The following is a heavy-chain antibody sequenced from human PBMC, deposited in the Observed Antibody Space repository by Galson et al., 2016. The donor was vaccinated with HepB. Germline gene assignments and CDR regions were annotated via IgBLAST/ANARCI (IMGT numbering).Heavy chain of an antibody. Sequence: QSGAEVKKPGESLKISCKGSGYSFTNYWIGWVRQMPGKGLEWIGIIFPGDSDTRYSPSFQGQVTISADKSIGTAYLQWSNLKASDIAIYYCARLNRAYIAAADFDHWGQGTLVTVSS. V-gene: IGHV5-51*01. D-gene: IGHD6-25*01. J-gene: IGHJ4*02. CDR3: ARLNRAYIAAADFDH. CDR2: IFPGDSDT. CDR1: GYSFTNYW.